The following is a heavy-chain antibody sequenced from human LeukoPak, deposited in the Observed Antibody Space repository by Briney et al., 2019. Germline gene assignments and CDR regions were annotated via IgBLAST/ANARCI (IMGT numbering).Heavy chain of an antibody. D-gene: IGHD6-13*01. CDR3: AKAGDSSWYVGDAFDI. CDR1: GFTFSSYA. Sequence: GGSLRLSCAASGFTFSSYAMSWVRQAPGKGLEWVSAISGSGGSTYYADSVKGRFTISRDNSKNTLYLQMNSLRAEDTAVYYCAKAGDSSWYVGDAFDIWGQGTMVTVSS. CDR2: ISGSGGST. J-gene: IGHJ3*02. V-gene: IGHV3-23*01.